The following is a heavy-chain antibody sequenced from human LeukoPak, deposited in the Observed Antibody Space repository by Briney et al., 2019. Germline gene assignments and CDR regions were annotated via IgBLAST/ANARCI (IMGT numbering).Heavy chain of an antibody. CDR2: IYYSGST. V-gene: IGHV4-39*07. CDR3: ARGRSWTPNFDY. J-gene: IGHJ4*02. Sequence: NPSETLSLTCTVSGGSISSSSYYWGWIRQPPGKGLEWIGSIYYSGSTYYNPSLKSRVTISVDTSKNQFSLKLSSVTAADTAVYYCARGRSWTPNFDYWGQGTLVTVSS. CDR1: GGSISSSSYY. D-gene: IGHD6-13*01.